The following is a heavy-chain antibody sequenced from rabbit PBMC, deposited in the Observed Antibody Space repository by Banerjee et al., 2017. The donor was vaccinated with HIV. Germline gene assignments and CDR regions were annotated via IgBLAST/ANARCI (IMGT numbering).Heavy chain of an antibody. Sequence: QEQLVESGGGLVQPEGSLTLTCKASGFDFSNNAMCWVRQAPGKGLEWIACIYSGSGGNTYYASWAKGRFTISKPSSTTVTLQMTSLTAADTATYFCARDLAGVIGWNFKLWGPGTLVTVS. CDR1: GFDFSNNA. CDR2: IYSGSGGNT. CDR3: ARDLAGVIGWNFKL. J-gene: IGHJ4*01. D-gene: IGHD4-1*01. V-gene: IGHV1S45*01.